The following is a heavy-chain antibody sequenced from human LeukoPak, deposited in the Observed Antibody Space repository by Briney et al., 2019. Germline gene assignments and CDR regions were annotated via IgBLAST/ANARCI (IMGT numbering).Heavy chain of an antibody. V-gene: IGHV4-31*03. Sequence: SETLSLTCTVSGGSISSGGYFWNWIRQHPGKGLEWIGNIYHSGSTYHNPSLKSRVTISVDTSKNQFSLKLSSVTAADAAVYYCARRYRGYEYFDYWGQGTLVTVSS. D-gene: IGHD5-12*01. CDR1: GGSISSGGYF. CDR2: IYHSGST. CDR3: ARRYRGYEYFDY. J-gene: IGHJ4*02.